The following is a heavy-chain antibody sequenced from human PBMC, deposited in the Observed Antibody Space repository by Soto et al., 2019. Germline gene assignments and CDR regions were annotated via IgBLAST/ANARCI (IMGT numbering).Heavy chain of an antibody. V-gene: IGHV3-21*01. D-gene: IGHD2-15*01. CDR1: GFIFSSYD. Sequence: GGSLRLSCAASGFIFSSYDMNWVRQAPGKGLEWVSSITSSSSYIYYADSVKGRFTISRDNAKNSLYLQMNSLRAEDTAVYYCARGIYCSGGGCYFDCWGQGTLVTVSS. CDR2: ITSSSSYI. J-gene: IGHJ4*02. CDR3: ARGIYCSGGGCYFDC.